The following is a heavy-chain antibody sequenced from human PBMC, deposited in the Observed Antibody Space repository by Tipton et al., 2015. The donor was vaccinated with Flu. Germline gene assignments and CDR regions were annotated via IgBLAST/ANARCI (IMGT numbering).Heavy chain of an antibody. J-gene: IGHJ6*03. CDR1: GFTFSSYS. Sequence: SLRLSCAASGFTFSSYSMNWVRQAPGKGLEWVSSISSSSSYLYYADSVKGRFTISRDNAKNSLYLQMNSLRAEDTAVYYCARDAVAAAGSYYYYYYMDVWGKGTTVTVSS. CDR2: ISSSSSYL. CDR3: ARDAVAAAGSYYYYYYMDV. D-gene: IGHD6-13*01. V-gene: IGHV3-21*01.